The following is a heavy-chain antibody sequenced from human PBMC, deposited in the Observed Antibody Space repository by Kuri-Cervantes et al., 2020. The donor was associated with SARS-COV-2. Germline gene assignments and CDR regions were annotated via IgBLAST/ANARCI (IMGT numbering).Heavy chain of an antibody. CDR1: GYTFTSYG. CDR3: ARFRVQLERRHPLSWFDP. CDR2: ISAYNGNT. J-gene: IGHJ5*02. V-gene: IGHV1-18*01. D-gene: IGHD1-1*01. Sequence: ASVKVSCKASGYTFTSYGISWVRQAPGHGLEWMGWISAYNGNTNYAQKLQGRVTMTTDTSTSTAYMELRSLRSDDTAVYYCARFRVQLERRHPLSWFDPWGQGTLVTVSS.